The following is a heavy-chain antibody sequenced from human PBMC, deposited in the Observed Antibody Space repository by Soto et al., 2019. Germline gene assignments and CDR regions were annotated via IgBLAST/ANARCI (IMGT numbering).Heavy chain of an antibody. Sequence: GGSLRLSCAASGFTFSSYAMQWVSQAPGKGLEWVAVMACDGSNKYYADSVKGRFTISRDNSKNTLYLQMNSLRAEDTAVCYCARGGAHPLGYSSSTTCFRYYYYGMDVWGQGTTVTVSS. V-gene: IGHV3-30-3*01. CDR2: MACDGSNK. D-gene: IGHD2-2*01. CDR1: GFTFSSYA. J-gene: IGHJ6*02. CDR3: ARGGAHPLGYSSSTTCFRYYYYGMDV.